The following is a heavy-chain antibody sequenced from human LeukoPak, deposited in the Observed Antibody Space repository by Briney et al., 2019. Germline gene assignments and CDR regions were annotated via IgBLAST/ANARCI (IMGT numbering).Heavy chain of an antibody. CDR2: ISSGATNT. D-gene: IGHD2-21*02. J-gene: IGHJ4*02. Sequence: GGSLRLTCAASGFTFSSYAMSWVRQAPGKGLEWISSISSGATNTYYVDSVKGRFTISRDSFNTTLFLQMTSLRAEDTAIYFCARARSMLILRSSFDYWGQGALVTVSS. CDR1: GFTFSSYA. V-gene: IGHV3-23*01. CDR3: ARARSMLILRSSFDY.